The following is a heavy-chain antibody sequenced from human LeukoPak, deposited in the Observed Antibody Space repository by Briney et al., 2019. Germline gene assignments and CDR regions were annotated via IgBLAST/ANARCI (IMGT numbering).Heavy chain of an antibody. CDR3: VHAAYYWNPGSA. CDR1: GFTFSIYW. J-gene: IGHJ5*02. V-gene: IGHV3-74*01. D-gene: IGHD1-20*01. Sequence: GGCLRLSSAASGFTFSIYWTCSVREAPGERVGWVSRINSDGTTTNYADSVKSRFTISRDNAKSSLYLQMNSLIADDTAIYHCVHAAYYWNPGSAWGQGTLVTVSS. CDR2: INSDGTTT.